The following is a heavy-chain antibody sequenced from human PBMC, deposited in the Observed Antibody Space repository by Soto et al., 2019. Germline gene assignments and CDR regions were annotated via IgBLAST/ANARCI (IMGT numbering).Heavy chain of an antibody. CDR3: ARVFIGWTYYYYYYGMDV. D-gene: IGHD6-19*01. J-gene: IGHJ6*02. CDR2: INPNSGGT. V-gene: IGHV1-2*04. Sequence: GASVKVSCKASGYTFTGYYMHWVRQAPGQGLEWMGWINPNSGGTNYAQKFQGWVTMTRDTSISTAYMELRGLKSDDTAVYYCARVFIGWTYYYYYYGMDVWGQGTTVTVSS. CDR1: GYTFTGYY.